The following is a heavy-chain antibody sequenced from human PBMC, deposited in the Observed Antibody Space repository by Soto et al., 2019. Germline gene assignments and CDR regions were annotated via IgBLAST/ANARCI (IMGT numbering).Heavy chain of an antibody. CDR2: IYHSGST. V-gene: IGHV4-30-2*01. CDR1: GGSISSGGYS. Sequence: PSETLSLTCAVSGGSISSGGYSWSWIRQPPGKGLEWIGYIYHSGSTYYNPSLKSRVTISVDRSKNQFSLKLSSVTAADTAVYYCARVSHDYGDYTVYYFDYWGQGTLVTVSS. J-gene: IGHJ4*02. D-gene: IGHD4-17*01. CDR3: ARVSHDYGDYTVYYFDY.